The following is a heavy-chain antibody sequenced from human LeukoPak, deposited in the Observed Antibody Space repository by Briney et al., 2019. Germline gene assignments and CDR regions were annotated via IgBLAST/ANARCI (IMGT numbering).Heavy chain of an antibody. D-gene: IGHD6-19*01. V-gene: IGHV4-39*01. Sequence: SETLSLTCTVSGGSISSSNYYWGWIRQPPGKGLEWIGGAYYSGTTYYNPSLKSRVTISVDTSRNHFSLNLNSVTAADTAVYYCARHSSSAWYYYFDYWGQGSFVTVSS. CDR1: GGSISSSNYY. CDR2: AYYSGTT. J-gene: IGHJ4*02. CDR3: ARHSSSAWYYYFDY.